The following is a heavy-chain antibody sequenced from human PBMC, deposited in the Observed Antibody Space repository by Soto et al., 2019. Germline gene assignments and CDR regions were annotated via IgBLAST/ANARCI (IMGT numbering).Heavy chain of an antibody. J-gene: IGHJ6*02. CDR1: GFTFSSYA. CDR2: ISGSGGST. D-gene: IGHD3-9*01. V-gene: IGHV3-23*01. CDR3: PKSTRHYDILTGYLTYFYYGMDV. Sequence: GGSLRLSCAASGFTFSSYAMSWVRQAPGKGLEWVSAISGSGGSTYYADSVKGRFTISRDNSKNTLYLQMNSRRAEDTAVYYCPKSTRHYDILTGYLTYFYYGMDVWGQGTTVTVSS.